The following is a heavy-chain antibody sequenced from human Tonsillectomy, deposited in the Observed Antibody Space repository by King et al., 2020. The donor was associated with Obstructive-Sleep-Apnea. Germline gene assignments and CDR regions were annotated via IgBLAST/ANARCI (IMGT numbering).Heavy chain of an antibody. CDR3: ARGIVVVPTAS. CDR2: INPNSGGT. Sequence: QGQLVQSGAEVKKPGASVKVSCKASGYTFTDYYMHWVRQAPGQGLEWMGWINPNSGGTNYSQQFQGRVTMTRDTSISTAYMELSRLRSDDTAVYYCARGIVVVPTASWGQGTLVTVSS. J-gene: IGHJ4*02. V-gene: IGHV1-2*02. CDR1: GYTFTDYY. D-gene: IGHD2-2*01.